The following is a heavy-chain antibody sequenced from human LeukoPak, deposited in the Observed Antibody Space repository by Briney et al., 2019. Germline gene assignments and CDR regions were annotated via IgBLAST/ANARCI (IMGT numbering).Heavy chain of an antibody. V-gene: IGHV4-34*01. CDR1: GDSISSYY. CDR2: INHSGST. J-gene: IGHJ3*02. CDR3: AQYCSGGSCYVDAFDI. D-gene: IGHD2-15*01. Sequence: SETLSLTCTVSGDSISSYYWSWIRQPPGKGLEWIGEINHSGSTNYNPSLKSRVTISVDTSKNQFSLKLSSVTAPDTAVYYCAQYCSGGSCYVDAFDIWGQGTMVTVSS.